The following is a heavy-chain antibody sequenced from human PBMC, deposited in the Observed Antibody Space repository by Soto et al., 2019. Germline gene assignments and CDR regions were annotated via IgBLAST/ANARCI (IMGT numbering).Heavy chain of an antibody. CDR1: GYSINSDYY. CDR3: AKKGYYPSGKINLFDS. CDR2: VDHSGRT. Sequence: SETLSLTCAVSGYSINSDYYWGWIRQPPGKGLEGIGSVDHSGRTYYSPSLRSRLTIFIDTSKNQFSLRLTSVTAADTAMYFCAKKGYYPSGKINLFDSWGPGTLVTVSS. D-gene: IGHD3-10*01. J-gene: IGHJ4*02. V-gene: IGHV4-38-2*01.